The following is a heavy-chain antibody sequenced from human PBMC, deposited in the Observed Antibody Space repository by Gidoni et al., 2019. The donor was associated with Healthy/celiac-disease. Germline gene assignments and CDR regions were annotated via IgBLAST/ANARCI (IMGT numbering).Heavy chain of an antibody. CDR1: GFTFSSYG. D-gene: IGHD6-6*01. J-gene: IGHJ6*02. CDR3: AKSIALYYYGMDV. Sequence: QVQLVESGGGVVQPGRSLRLSCAASGFTFSSYGMHWVRQAPGKGLEWVAVISYDGSNKYYADSVKGRFTISRDNSKNTLYLQMNSLRAEDTAVYYCAKSIALYYYGMDVWGQGTTVTVSS. CDR2: ISYDGSNK. V-gene: IGHV3-30*18.